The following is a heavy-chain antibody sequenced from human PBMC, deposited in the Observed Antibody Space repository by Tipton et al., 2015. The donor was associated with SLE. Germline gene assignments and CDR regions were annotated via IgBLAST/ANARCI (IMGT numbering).Heavy chain of an antibody. CDR3: ARGRGGEFLDY. Sequence: QLVQSGGGLVEPGGSLRLSCAASGFTFSTSAMHWVRQAPGKGLEWVAVIWYDGSNKFYADSVKGRFTISRDNSKNTVSLQMNSLRVEDTAVYFCARGRGGEFLDYWGQGTLVTVSS. CDR2: IWYDGSNK. D-gene: IGHD3-16*01. V-gene: IGHV3-33*01. CDR1: GFTFSTSA. J-gene: IGHJ4*02.